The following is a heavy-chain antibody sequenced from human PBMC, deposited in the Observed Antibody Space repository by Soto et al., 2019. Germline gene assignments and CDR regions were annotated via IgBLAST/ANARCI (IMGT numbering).Heavy chain of an antibody. V-gene: IGHV1-18*04. CDR1: GYTFTSYG. D-gene: IGHD3-10*01. CDR3: ARREGSGSYYYGMDV. CDR2: ISAYNGNT. Sequence: EASVKVSCKASGYTFTSYGISWVRQAPGQGLEWMGWISAYNGNTNYAQKLQGRVTMTTDTSTSTAYMELRSLRSDDTAVYYCARREGSGSYYYGMDVWGQGTTVTVSS. J-gene: IGHJ6*02.